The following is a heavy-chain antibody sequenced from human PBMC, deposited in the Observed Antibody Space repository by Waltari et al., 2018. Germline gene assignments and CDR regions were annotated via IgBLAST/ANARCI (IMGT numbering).Heavy chain of an antibody. CDR3: ASAGDYGDRHFDY. Sequence: QVQLVQSGAEVKKPGASVKVSCKASGYTFTSYGISWVRQAPGQGLEWMGGIIPIFGTANYAQKFQGRVTITTDESTSTAYMELSSLRSEDTAVYYCASAGDYGDRHFDYWGQGTLVTVSS. CDR2: IIPIFGTA. CDR1: GYTFTSYG. D-gene: IGHD4-17*01. V-gene: IGHV1-69*05. J-gene: IGHJ4*02.